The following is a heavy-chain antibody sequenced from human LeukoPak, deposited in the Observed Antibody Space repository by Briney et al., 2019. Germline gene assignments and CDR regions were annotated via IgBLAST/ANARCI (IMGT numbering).Heavy chain of an antibody. Sequence: GRSPRLSCAASGFTFSSYVMHWVRQAPGKGLEWVAVIWYDGSNECYADSVKGRFTISRDDSKNTLYLQMNSLRAEDTAVYYCARDGPGSPYYFDYWGQGTLVTVSS. D-gene: IGHD3-10*01. CDR3: ARDGPGSPYYFDY. CDR1: GFTFSSYV. CDR2: IWYDGSNE. J-gene: IGHJ4*02. V-gene: IGHV3-33*01.